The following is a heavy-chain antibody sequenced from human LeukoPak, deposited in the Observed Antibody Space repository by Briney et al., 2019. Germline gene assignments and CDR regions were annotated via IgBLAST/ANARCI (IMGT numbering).Heavy chain of an antibody. J-gene: IGHJ4*02. CDR1: GFPFSSYW. CDR2: INIDGSNT. CDR3: ARSLGGAYDY. D-gene: IGHD1-26*01. V-gene: IGHV3-74*01. Sequence: GGSLRLSCAASGFPFSSYWMHWVRQATGKGLVGVSRINIDGSNTNYADSVKGRFTISRDNAKNTLYLQLDSLRAEDTAVYYCARSLGGAYDYWGQGTLVTVSS.